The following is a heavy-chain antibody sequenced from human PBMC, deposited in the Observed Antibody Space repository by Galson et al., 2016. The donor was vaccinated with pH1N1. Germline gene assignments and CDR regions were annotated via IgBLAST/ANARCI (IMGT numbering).Heavy chain of an antibody. Sequence: SLRLSCAASGFTFFSSYSINWVRQAPGKGLEWVSFISNSGAYIYYADSVKGRFTISRDNAKKSLSLEMNSLRVEDTAIYYCARDCGRPRNYGMDVWGQGTTVTVFS. CDR1: GFTFFSSYS. D-gene: IGHD1-26*01. V-gene: IGHV3-21*05. CDR2: ISNSGAYI. J-gene: IGHJ6*02. CDR3: ARDCGRPRNYGMDV.